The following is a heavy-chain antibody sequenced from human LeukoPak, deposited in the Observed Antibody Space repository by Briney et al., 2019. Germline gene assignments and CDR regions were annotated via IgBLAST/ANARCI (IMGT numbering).Heavy chain of an antibody. CDR2: ISGSGGST. J-gene: IGHJ5*02. CDR1: GFTFSSYA. D-gene: IGHD2-15*01. Sequence: GGSLRLSCAASGFTFSSYAMSWVRQAPGKGREWVSAISGSGGSTYYADSVKGRFTISRDNSKNTLYLQMNSLRAEDTAVYYCATNRRVVVVAADWFDPWGQGTLVTVSS. V-gene: IGHV3-23*01. CDR3: ATNRRVVVVAADWFDP.